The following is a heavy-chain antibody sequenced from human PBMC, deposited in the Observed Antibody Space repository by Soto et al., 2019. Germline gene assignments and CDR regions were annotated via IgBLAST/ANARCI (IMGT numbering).Heavy chain of an antibody. CDR1: GGSFSCYY. CDR3: ARVIAVAGVYYYGMDV. D-gene: IGHD6-19*01. V-gene: IGHV4-34*01. CDR2: INHSGST. J-gene: IGHJ6*02. Sequence: PSETLSLTCAVYGGSFSCYYWSWIRQPPGKGLEWIGEINHSGSTNYNPSLKSRVTISVDTYKNQFSLKLSSVTAADTAVYYCARVIAVAGVYYYGMDVWGPGTTVTVSS.